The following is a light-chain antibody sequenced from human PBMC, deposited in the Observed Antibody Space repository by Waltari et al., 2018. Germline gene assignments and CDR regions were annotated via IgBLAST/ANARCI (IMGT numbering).Light chain of an antibody. CDR2: AAS. J-gene: IGKJ1*01. CDR1: QSISSS. Sequence: DIQMTQSPSSLSASLGDRVTITCRASQSISSSLNWYQQRPGKAPKLLIYAASNLQSGVPSRFSGSGSGTDFTLTISSLQPEDFATYFCQQSYTVPRTFGQGTEV. V-gene: IGKV1-39*01. CDR3: QQSYTVPRT.